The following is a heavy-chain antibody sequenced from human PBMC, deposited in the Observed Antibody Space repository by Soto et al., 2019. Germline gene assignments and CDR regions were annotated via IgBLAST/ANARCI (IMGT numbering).Heavy chain of an antibody. Sequence: SQTLSLTCTVSGGSISNLYWSWIRQPPGKGLEWIGYVYYTGSTSYNPSLKRRVTFSADSSRGQFSLRLNSVTAEDTAVYYCARVGSSGWLFDYWGQGTLVTVSS. V-gene: IGHV4-59*11. D-gene: IGHD6-19*01. CDR1: GGSISNLY. CDR2: VYYTGST. CDR3: ARVGSSGWLFDY. J-gene: IGHJ4*02.